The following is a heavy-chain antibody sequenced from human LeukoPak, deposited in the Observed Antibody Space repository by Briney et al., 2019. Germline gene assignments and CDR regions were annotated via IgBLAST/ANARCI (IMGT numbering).Heavy chain of an antibody. J-gene: IGHJ4*02. Sequence: GGSLRLSCAASGFTLSSFWVSWVRQAPGKGLEWVGNIKDDGSEKYYEDSMRGRFTISRDNARNSVYLQIDSLRAEDTSAYFCAREIIGQQVALNFWGQGTLVTVSS. CDR1: GFTLSSFW. CDR2: IKDDGSEK. CDR3: AREIIGQQVALNF. V-gene: IGHV3-7*01. D-gene: IGHD6-13*01.